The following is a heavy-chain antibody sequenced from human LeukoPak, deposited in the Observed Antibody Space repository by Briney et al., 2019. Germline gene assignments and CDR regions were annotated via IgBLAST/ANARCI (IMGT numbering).Heavy chain of an antibody. J-gene: IGHJ4*02. V-gene: IGHV4-39*01. CDR2: FNYVGNT. CDR1: GGSFSSSTYF. Sequence: SETLSLTCTVSGGSFSSSTYFWGWIRQPPGKGLEWIGSFNYVGNTYYNPSLKSRVTISVDTSMNQFSLKVNSVTAAETAVYYCARHTRPNFDCWGQGTLVTVSS. CDR3: ARHTRPNFDC. D-gene: IGHD1-26*01.